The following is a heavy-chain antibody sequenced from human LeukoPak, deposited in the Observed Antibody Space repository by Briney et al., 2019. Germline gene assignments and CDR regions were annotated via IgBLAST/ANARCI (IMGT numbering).Heavy chain of an antibody. CDR2: ISPDGSTT. CDR3: GGGRSSGATFDF. J-gene: IGHJ4*02. Sequence: PGGSLRLSCAASGFTFSSYEMNWVRQAPGRGLVWVSRISPDGSTTNYADSVKGRFTISRDNAKNTLYLQMNTLRAGDTAVYYCGGGRSSGATFDFWGQGTLVTVSS. V-gene: IGHV3-74*01. CDR1: GFTFSSYE. D-gene: IGHD6-25*01.